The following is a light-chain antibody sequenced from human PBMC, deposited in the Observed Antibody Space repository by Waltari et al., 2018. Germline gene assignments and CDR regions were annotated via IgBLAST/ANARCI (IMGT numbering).Light chain of an antibody. Sequence: NFMLTQPHSVSESPGKTVTISCTGSSGSIASNYVPWYQQRPGSAPTTVIYEDNQRPSGVPDRFSGSIDSSSNSASLTISGLKTEDEADYYCQSYDSSNQNVVFGGWTKLTVL. CDR2: EDN. V-gene: IGLV6-57*02. J-gene: IGLJ2*01. CDR3: QSYDSSNQNVV. CDR1: SGSIASNY.